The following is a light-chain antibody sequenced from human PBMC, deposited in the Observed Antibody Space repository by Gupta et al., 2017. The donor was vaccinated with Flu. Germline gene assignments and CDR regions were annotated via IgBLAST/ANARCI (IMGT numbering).Light chain of an antibody. CDR1: QDIAKY. Sequence: DSQVTQSPSSLSASVGDRRTITCQTSQDIAKYLNWYQLKPAKAPKLLINETSHWQTGVPSRFSGSGSGLDVPFTISGRQAEDVATYFCRQHETRPPYPFGQWTK. CDR2: ETS. J-gene: IGKJ2*01. CDR3: RQHETRPPYP. V-gene: IGKV1-33*01.